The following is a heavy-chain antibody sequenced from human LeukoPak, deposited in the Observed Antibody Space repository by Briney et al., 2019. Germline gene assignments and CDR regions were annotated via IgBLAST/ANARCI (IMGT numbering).Heavy chain of an antibody. J-gene: IGHJ3*02. CDR2: IYYSGST. CDR3: ARGGLENGYHSNDGFDI. V-gene: IGHV4-59*01. Sequence: SETLSLTCTVSGGSISSYYWSWIRQPPGKGLEWIGYIYYSGSTNYNPSLKSRVTISVDTSRNQFSLKLSSVTAADTAVYYCARGGLENGYHSNDGFDIWGQGTMVTVSS. CDR1: GGSISSYY. D-gene: IGHD3-22*01.